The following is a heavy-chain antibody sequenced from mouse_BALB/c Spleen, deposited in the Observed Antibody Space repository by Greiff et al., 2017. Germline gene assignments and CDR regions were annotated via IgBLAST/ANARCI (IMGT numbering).Heavy chain of an antibody. CDR1: GFTFSSYA. CDR3: ARGSYRYDEGSAMDY. CDR2: ISSGGST. J-gene: IGHJ4*01. V-gene: IGHV5-6-5*01. Sequence: EVQVVESGGGLVKPGGSLKLSCAASGFTFSSYAMSWVRQTPEKRLEWVASISSGGSTYYPDSVKGRFTISRDNARNILYLQMSSLRSEDTAMYYCARGSYRYDEGSAMDYWGQGTSVTVSS. D-gene: IGHD2-14*01.